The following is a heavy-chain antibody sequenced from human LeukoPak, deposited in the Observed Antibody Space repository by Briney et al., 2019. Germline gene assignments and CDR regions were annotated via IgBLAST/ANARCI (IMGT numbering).Heavy chain of an antibody. V-gene: IGHV4-4*07. J-gene: IGHJ4*02. D-gene: IGHD3-3*01. CDR2: IYTSGST. Sequence: PSETLSLTCTVSAVSISSYYWSWIRQPAGKGLEWIGRIYTSGSTNYNPSLKSRVTISVDTSKNQFSLKLSSVTAAGTAVYYCARNQRRITIFGVAPVWGQGTLVTVSS. CDR1: AVSISSYY. CDR3: ARNQRRITIFGVAPV.